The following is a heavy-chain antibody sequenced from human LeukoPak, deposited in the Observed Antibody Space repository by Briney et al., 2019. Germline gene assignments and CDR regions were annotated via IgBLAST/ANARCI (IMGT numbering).Heavy chain of an antibody. CDR3: ARDTYYFDY. D-gene: IGHD3-16*01. CDR1: GGSFSGYY. J-gene: IGHJ4*02. Sequence: SETLSLTCAVYGGSFSGYYWSWIRQPPGRGLEWIGEINHSGSTNYNPSLKSRVTISVDTSKNQFSLKLSSVTAADTAVYYCARDTYYFDYWGQGTLVTVSS. V-gene: IGHV4-34*01. CDR2: INHSGST.